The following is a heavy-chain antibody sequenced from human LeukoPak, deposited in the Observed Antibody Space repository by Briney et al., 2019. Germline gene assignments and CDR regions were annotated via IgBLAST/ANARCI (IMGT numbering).Heavy chain of an antibody. J-gene: IGHJ4*02. CDR2: INHSGST. V-gene: IGHV4-34*01. D-gene: IGHD6-19*01. Sequence: PSETLSLTCAVYGGSFSGYYWSWIRQPPGKGLEWIGEINHSGSTNYNPSLKSRVTISVDTSKNQFSLKLSSVTAADTAVYYCARHDSQWLVAGWGLGTLVTVSS. CDR1: GGSFSGYY. CDR3: ARHDSQWLVAG.